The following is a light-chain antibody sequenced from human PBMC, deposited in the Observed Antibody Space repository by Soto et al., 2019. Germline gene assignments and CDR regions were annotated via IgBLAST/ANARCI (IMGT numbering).Light chain of an antibody. CDR3: QQYNSYSGET. J-gene: IGKJ1*01. CDR1: QSISSW. CDR2: KAS. Sequence: DIQMTQSPSTLSASVGDRVTITCRASQSISSWLAWYQQKPGKAPKLLIYKASSLESGVPSRFSGSGSGTEFTLTISSLQPDDFATYYCQQYNSYSGETFGQGTKVDIK. V-gene: IGKV1-5*03.